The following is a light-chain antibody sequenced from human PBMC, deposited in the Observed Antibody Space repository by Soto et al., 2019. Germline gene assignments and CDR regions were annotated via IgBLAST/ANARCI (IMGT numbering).Light chain of an antibody. V-gene: IGKV3-20*01. CDR3: QQYGSSPWT. CDR1: QSVSSSY. J-gene: IGKJ1*01. Sequence: EIVLTQSPGTLSLSPGERATLSCRASQSVSSSYLAWYQQRPGQAPGLLIYGASSRATGIPDRFSGSGSGTDFTLTISRLEPEDSAVYDCQQYGSSPWTFGQGTRVEIK. CDR2: GAS.